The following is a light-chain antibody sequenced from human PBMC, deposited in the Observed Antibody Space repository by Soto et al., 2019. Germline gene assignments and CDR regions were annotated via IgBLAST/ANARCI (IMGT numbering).Light chain of an antibody. Sequence: DIQMTQSPYTLSASVGHRVTITCRANQSISSWLAWYQQKPGKAPNLLIYKASSLESGVPSRFSGSGTGTEFTLTISSLQPEDFATYYCQQYKSYSRTFGQGTKVDIK. J-gene: IGKJ1*01. CDR3: QQYKSYSRT. V-gene: IGKV1-5*03. CDR1: QSISSW. CDR2: KAS.